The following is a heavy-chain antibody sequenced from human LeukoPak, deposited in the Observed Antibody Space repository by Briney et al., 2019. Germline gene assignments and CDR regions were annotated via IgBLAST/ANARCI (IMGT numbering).Heavy chain of an antibody. J-gene: IGHJ5*02. CDR1: GGSIRSYY. CDR2: IYYSGST. D-gene: IGHD6-19*01. CDR3: ASLSSGWSSNWFDP. V-gene: IGHV4-30-4*01. Sequence: SETLSLTCTVSGGSIRSYYWSWIRQPPGKGLGWIGYIYYSGSTYYNPSLKSRVTISVDTSKNQFSLKLSSVTAADTAVYYCASLSSGWSSNWFDPWGQGTLVTVSS.